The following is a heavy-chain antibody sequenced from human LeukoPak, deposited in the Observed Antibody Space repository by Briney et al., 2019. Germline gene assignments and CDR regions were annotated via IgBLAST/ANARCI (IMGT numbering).Heavy chain of an antibody. J-gene: IGHJ4*02. CDR1: GFTFSSYG. CDR3: ANGATMIGNFDY. CDR2: ISGSGGST. Sequence: GGTLRLSCAASGFTFSSYGMSWVRQAPGKGLEWVSAISGSGGSTYYADSVKGRFTISRDNSKNTLYLQMNSLRAEDTAVYYCANGATMIGNFDYWGQGTLVTVSS. D-gene: IGHD3-22*01. V-gene: IGHV3-23*01.